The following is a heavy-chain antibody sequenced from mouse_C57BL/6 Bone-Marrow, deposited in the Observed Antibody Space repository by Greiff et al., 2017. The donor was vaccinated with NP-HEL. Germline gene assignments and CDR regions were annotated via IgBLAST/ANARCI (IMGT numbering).Heavy chain of an antibody. CDR3: ARHEDRGDSTLWYFDV. V-gene: IGHV1-62-2*01. J-gene: IGHJ1*03. CDR1: GYTFTEYT. CDR2: FYPGSGSI. D-gene: IGHD3-1*01. Sequence: QVHVKQSGAELVKPGASVKLSCKASGYTFTEYTIHWVKQRSGQGLEWIGWFYPGSGSIKYNEKFKDKATLTADKSSSTVYMELSRLTSEDSAVYFCARHEDRGDSTLWYFDVWGTGTTVTVSS.